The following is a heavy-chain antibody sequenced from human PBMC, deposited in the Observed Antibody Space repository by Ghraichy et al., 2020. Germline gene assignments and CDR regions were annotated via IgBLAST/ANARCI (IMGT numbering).Heavy chain of an antibody. J-gene: IGHJ4*02. Sequence: GGSLRLSCAASGFTVSSNYMSWVRQAPGKGLEWVSVIYTGGSTFYADSMKGRFTISRDNSKNRLYLQMNSLRAEDRAVYYCARGGPTKNYFDRWGQGTLVTDSS. D-gene: IGHD1-26*01. CDR3: ARGGPTKNYFDR. V-gene: IGHV3-53*01. CDR2: IYTGGST. CDR1: GFTVSSNY.